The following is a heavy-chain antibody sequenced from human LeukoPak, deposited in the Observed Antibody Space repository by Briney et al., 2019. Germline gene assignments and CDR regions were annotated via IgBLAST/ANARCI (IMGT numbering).Heavy chain of an antibody. V-gene: IGHV3-30*04. CDR2: ISYDGSNK. CDR3: TKDRAFGEFSWGNDY. Sequence: GGSLRLSCAASGFTFSSYAMHWVRQAPGKGLEWVAVISYDGSNKYYADSVKARFTISRDNSKNTLYLQMNSLRADDTGVYYCTKDRAFGEFSWGNDYWGQGTLVTVSS. J-gene: IGHJ4*02. CDR1: GFTFSSYA. D-gene: IGHD3-10*01.